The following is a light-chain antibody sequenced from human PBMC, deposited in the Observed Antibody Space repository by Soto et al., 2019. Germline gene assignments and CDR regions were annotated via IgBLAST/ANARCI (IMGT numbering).Light chain of an antibody. CDR2: YDD. J-gene: IGLJ1*01. CDR1: SSNIGNNG. Sequence: QSVPTQAPSVSEAPRQRVTISCSGSSSNIGNNGVNWYQQLPGKAPKLLIYYDDLKPSGVSDRFSGSKSGTSASLAISGLQSEDEADYYCAAWDDSLNAYVFGIGTKVTVL. V-gene: IGLV1-36*01. CDR3: AAWDDSLNAYV.